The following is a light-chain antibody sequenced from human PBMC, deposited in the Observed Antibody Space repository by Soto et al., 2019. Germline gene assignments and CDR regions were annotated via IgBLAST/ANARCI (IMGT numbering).Light chain of an antibody. CDR2: AAS. CDR1: QSIGTY. Sequence: DAQMTQSPSSLSASVGDSVTITCRASQSIGTYLDWYQHKPGKAPKLLIYAASSLQSGVPSRFSGSGSGTDFTLTISSLQPEDCATYYCQESHSTFGQGTKLEIK. V-gene: IGKV1-39*01. J-gene: IGKJ2*01. CDR3: QESHST.